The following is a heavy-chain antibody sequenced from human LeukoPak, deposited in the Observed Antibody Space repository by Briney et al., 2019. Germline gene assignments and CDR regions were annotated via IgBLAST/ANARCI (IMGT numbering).Heavy chain of an antibody. J-gene: IGHJ2*01. CDR2: ISGSGDST. Sequence: GGSLRLSCAASGFTFSSYAMSWVRQAPGKGLEWVSAISGSGDSTYYADSVKGRFTISRDNSYNTLYLHMNSLRAEDTAAYYCAKGATVTNLNWYFDLWGRGTLVTVSS. D-gene: IGHD4-17*01. V-gene: IGHV3-23*01. CDR1: GFTFSSYA. CDR3: AKGATVTNLNWYFDL.